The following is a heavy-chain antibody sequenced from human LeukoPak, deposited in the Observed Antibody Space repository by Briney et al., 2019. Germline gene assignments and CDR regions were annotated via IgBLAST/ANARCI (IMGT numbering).Heavy chain of an antibody. CDR3: ARGRGEVLRFGELMGRYYYYYMDV. Sequence: GASVKVSCKASGYTFTSYDINWVRQATGQGLEWMGWMNPNSGNTSYAQKFQGRVTMTRNTSISTAYMELSSLRSDDTAVYYCARGRGEVLRFGELMGRYYYYYMDVWGKGTTVTV. J-gene: IGHJ6*03. D-gene: IGHD3-10*01. CDR2: MNPNSGNT. CDR1: GYTFTSYD. V-gene: IGHV1-8*01.